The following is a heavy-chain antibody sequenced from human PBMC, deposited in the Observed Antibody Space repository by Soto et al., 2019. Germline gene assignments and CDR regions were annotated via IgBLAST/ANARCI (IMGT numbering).Heavy chain of an antibody. CDR3: AGDRAPGTTSYYHRRGG. Sequence: GGSLRLSCAASGFTFSSYSMNWVRQATGKGLEWVSSISSSSSYIYYADSVEGRFTISRDNAKKSLYLQMNSHISADTAVYYCAGDRAPGTTSYYHRRGGWRQQTT. CDR2: ISSSSSYI. V-gene: IGHV3-21*01. J-gene: IGHJ6*02. CDR1: GFTFSSYS. D-gene: IGHD4-17*01.